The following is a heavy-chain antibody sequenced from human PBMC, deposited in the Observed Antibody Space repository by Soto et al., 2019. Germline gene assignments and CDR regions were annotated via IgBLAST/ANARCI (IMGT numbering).Heavy chain of an antibody. CDR1: GFTFSSYA. J-gene: IGHJ3*02. CDR3: AKGEGPAFDI. Sequence: PGWSLRLSCAASGFTFSSYAMSWVRQAPGKGLEWVSAISGSGGSTYYADSVRGRFTISRDNSKNTLYLQMNSLRAEDTAVYYCAKGEGPAFDIWGQGTMVTVSS. CDR2: ISGSGGST. V-gene: IGHV3-23*01.